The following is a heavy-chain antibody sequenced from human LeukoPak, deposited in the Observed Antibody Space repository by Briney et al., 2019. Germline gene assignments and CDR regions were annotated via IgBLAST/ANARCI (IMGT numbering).Heavy chain of an antibody. V-gene: IGHV1-69*13. CDR2: IIPIFGTA. D-gene: IGHD2-2*01. CDR3: AVYCSSTSCYHFDY. Sequence: SVKVSCKAFGGTFSSYAISWVRQAPGQGLEWMGGIIPIFGTANYAQKFQGRVTITADESTSTAYMELSSLRSEDTAVYYCAVYCSSTSCYHFDYWGQGTLVTVSS. CDR1: GGTFSSYA. J-gene: IGHJ4*02.